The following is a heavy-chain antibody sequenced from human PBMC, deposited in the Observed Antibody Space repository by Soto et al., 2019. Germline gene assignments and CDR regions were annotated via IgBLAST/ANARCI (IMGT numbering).Heavy chain of an antibody. V-gene: IGHV2-26*01. CDR1: GFSLSNARMG. Sequence: SGPTLVNPTETLTLTCTVSGFSLSNARMGVSWIRQPPGKALEWLAHIFSNDEKSYSTSLKSRLTISKDTSKSQVVLTMTNMDPVDTATYYCARNARVVVAYYYYYYGMDVWGQGTTVTVSS. J-gene: IGHJ6*02. CDR3: ARNARVVVAYYYYYYGMDV. D-gene: IGHD2-15*01. CDR2: IFSNDEK.